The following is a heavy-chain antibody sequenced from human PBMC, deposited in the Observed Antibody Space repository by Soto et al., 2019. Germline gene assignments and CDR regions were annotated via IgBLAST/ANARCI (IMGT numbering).Heavy chain of an antibody. V-gene: IGHV4-39*01. Sequence: QLQLQESGPGLVKPSETLSLTCTVSGDSMSSSNYHWGWIRQPPGKGLEWIGSIYYSGSTYYNPSLTSRVTISIDTSKNQFSLKLTSVTAADTSVYYCARLGWLAVFGVARHFDYWGLGVLVTVSS. J-gene: IGHJ4*02. CDR2: IYYSGST. D-gene: IGHD3-3*01. CDR1: GDSMSSSNYH. CDR3: ARLGWLAVFGVARHFDY.